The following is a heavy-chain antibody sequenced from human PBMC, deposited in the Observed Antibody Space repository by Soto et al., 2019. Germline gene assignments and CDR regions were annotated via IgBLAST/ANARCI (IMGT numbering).Heavy chain of an antibody. V-gene: IGHV3-23*01. Sequence: GGSLRLSCAASGFPFSSYAMSWVRQAPRKGLEWVSAISGSGGSTYYADSVKGRFTISRDNSKNTLYLQMNSLRAEDTAVYYCAKDPVMSGNEFWRGSWSDPSCPGPLVTVAS. CDR2: ISGSGGST. CDR1: GFPFSSYA. CDR3: AKDPVMSGNEFWRGSWSDP. J-gene: IGHJ5*02. D-gene: IGHD3-3*01.